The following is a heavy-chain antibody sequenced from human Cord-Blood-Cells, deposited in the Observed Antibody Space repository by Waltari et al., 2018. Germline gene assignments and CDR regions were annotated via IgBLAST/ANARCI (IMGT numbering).Heavy chain of an antibody. J-gene: IGHJ2*01. CDR3: ARDRGDGYNHWYFDL. Sequence: HVQLVQSGAAVKKPGSSVKVSCEASGGTFSSYAISWVRQTPGQGLEWMGGIIPIFGTANDAQKFQGRVTITADESTSTAYMELSSLRAEDTAVYYCARDRGDGYNHWYFDLWGRGTLVTVSS. CDR2: IIPIFGTA. CDR1: GGTFSSYA. D-gene: IGHD5-12*01. V-gene: IGHV1-69*01.